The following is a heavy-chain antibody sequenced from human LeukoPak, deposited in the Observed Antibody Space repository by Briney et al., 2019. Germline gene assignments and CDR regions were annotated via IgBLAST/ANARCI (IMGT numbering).Heavy chain of an antibody. Sequence: PGGSLRLSCEASGFSVSSNYMTWVRQAPGKGLEWVSVIYSGGSTYYADSVKGRFTISRDNAKNSLYLQMNSLRAEDTAVYYCARVLSAGTMGYWGQGTLVTVSS. CDR1: GFSVSSNY. J-gene: IGHJ4*02. CDR2: IYSGGST. V-gene: IGHV3-53*01. CDR3: ARVLSAGTMGY. D-gene: IGHD1-7*01.